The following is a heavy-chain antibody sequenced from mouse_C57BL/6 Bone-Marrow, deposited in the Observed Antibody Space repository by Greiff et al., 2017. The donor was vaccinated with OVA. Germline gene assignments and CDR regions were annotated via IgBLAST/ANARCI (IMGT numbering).Heavy chain of an antibody. D-gene: IGHD1-1*01. CDR3: AGIYYYGSSYPFDY. V-gene: IGHV14-3*01. Sequence: EVQLQESVAELVRPGASVKLSCTASGFNIKNTYMHWVKQRPEQGLEWIGRIDPANGNTKYAPKFQGKATITADTSSNTAYLQLSSLTSKDTAIYYCAGIYYYGSSYPFDYWGQGTTLTVSS. CDR2: IDPANGNT. CDR1: GFNIKNTY. J-gene: IGHJ2*01.